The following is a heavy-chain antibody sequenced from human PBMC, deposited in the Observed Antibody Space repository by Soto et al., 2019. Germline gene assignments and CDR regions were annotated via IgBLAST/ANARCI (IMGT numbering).Heavy chain of an antibody. Sequence: SLRLSCAASGFTFSSYGMHWVRQAPGKGLEWVAVISYDGSNKYYADSVKGRFTISRDNSKNTLYLQMNSLRAEDTAVYYCAKIEYSSSYYYYYGMDVWGQGTTVTVSS. CDR1: GFTFSSYG. CDR2: ISYDGSNK. D-gene: IGHD6-6*01. V-gene: IGHV3-30*18. J-gene: IGHJ6*02. CDR3: AKIEYSSSYYYYYGMDV.